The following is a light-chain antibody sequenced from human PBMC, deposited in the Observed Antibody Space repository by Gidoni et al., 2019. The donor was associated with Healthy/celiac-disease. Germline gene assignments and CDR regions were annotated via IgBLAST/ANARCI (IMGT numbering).Light chain of an antibody. V-gene: IGKV2-28*01. CDR3: MQALQTQWT. Sequence: DIVMTQSPLSLPVTPGEPASISCRSSQSLLHSNGYNYLDWYLQKPGQSPQLLIYLGSNRASGVPDRFSGSGSGTDFTLKISRVEAEDVGVYYCMQALQTQWTFXQXTKLEIK. CDR1: QSLLHSNGYNY. J-gene: IGKJ2*02. CDR2: LGS.